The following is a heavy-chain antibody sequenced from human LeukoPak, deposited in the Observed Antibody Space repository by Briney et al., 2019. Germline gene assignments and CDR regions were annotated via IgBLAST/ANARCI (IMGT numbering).Heavy chain of an antibody. D-gene: IGHD3-10*01. CDR3: ARGWVRITMVRGVRKPPARWFDP. V-gene: IGHV1-8*01. CDR2: MNPNSGNT. J-gene: IGHJ5*02. Sequence: AASVKVSCKASGYTFTSYDINGVRQHTGQGLEWVRYMNPNSGNTGCAQKFQGRVTMTRNTSISTDYMGLRSLRSEDTAVYYCARGWVRITMVRGVRKPPARWFDPWGQGTLVTVSS. CDR1: GYTFTSYD.